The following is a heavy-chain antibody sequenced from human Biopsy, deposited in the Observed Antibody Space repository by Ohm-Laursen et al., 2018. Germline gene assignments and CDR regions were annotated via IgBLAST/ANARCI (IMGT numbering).Heavy chain of an antibody. CDR3: ARGVPHYDGSGFPLAGYWYFDL. D-gene: IGHD3-22*01. V-gene: IGHV4-31*01. J-gene: IGHJ2*01. CDR1: GGSTGGGEYY. Sequence: TLSLTCTVSGGSTGGGEYYWNWIRQHPGKGLEWIGLTSYSGTTFYNPSLESLLTISIDTSKNHFSLNLRSVTAADTAVYYCARGVPHYDGSGFPLAGYWYFDLWGRGTLVTVSS. CDR2: TSYSGTT.